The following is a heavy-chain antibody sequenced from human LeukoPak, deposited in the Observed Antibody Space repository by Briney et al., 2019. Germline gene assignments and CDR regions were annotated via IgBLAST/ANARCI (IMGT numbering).Heavy chain of an antibody. CDR2: IYYSGST. D-gene: IGHD6-19*01. Sequence: PSETLSLTCTVSGGSITSYFWSWIRQPPGKGLEWIGYIYYSGSTNYNPSLKSRVTISVDTSKNQFSLKLSSVTAADTAVYYCARADPAVAGFDYWGQGTLVTVSS. CDR3: ARADPAVAGFDY. CDR1: GGSITSYF. V-gene: IGHV4-59*01. J-gene: IGHJ4*02.